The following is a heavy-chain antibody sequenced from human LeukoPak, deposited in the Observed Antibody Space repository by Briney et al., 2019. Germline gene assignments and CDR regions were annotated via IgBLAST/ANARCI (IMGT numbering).Heavy chain of an antibody. CDR1: GFTFSSYS. CDR2: ICGSSSYI. CDR3: VRGGGYNYFDY. J-gene: IGHJ4*02. Sequence: PGGSLRLSCAASGFTFSSYSMNWVRQAPGKGLEWVSSICGSSSYIYYADSVKGRFTISRDNAKNSLYLQMNSLRAEDTAVYYCVRGGGYNYFDYWGQGTLVTVSS. V-gene: IGHV3-21*01. D-gene: IGHD3-22*01.